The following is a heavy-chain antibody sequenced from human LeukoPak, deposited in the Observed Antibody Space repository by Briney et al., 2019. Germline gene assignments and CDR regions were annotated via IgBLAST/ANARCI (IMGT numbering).Heavy chain of an antibody. V-gene: IGHV3-30*18. CDR1: GFTFSSYG. D-gene: IGHD3-22*01. Sequence: GRSLRLSCAASGFTFSSYGMHWVRQAPGKGLEWVAVISYDGSNKYYADSVKGRFTISRDNSKNTLYLQMNSLRAEDTAVYYCAKDMYSSGYMYYFDYWGQGTLVTVSS. CDR2: ISYDGSNK. CDR3: AKDMYSSGYMYYFDY. J-gene: IGHJ4*02.